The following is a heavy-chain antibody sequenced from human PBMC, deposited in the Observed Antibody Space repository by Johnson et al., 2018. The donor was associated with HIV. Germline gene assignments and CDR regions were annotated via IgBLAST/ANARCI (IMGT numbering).Heavy chain of an antibody. Sequence: VQLVESGGGLVQPGGSLKVSCEASGFTFSGSAMHWVRQASGKGLEWVGLIRSRANNYATAYGASVKGRFTISRDDSKNTAYLQMNSLKTEDTAVYYCTSYGFDSWGQGTMVTVSS. CDR2: IRSRANNYAT. CDR3: TSYGFDS. J-gene: IGHJ3*02. CDR1: GFTFSGSA. V-gene: IGHV3-73*01.